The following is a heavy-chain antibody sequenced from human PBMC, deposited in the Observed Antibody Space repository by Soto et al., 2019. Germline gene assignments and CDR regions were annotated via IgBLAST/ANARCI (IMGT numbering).Heavy chain of an antibody. Sequence: SETLSLTCTVSGGSISSSSYYWGWIRQPPGKVLEWIVSMYYSGSTDYNPSLKSRVAIALDTSESRFSLKLSSVTSSDTAVYWCARRWGYCGYDSQHDAFDIWGQGTMVTGSS. CDR1: GGSISSSSYY. CDR3: ARRWGYCGYDSQHDAFDI. V-gene: IGHV4-39*01. CDR2: MYYSGST. D-gene: IGHD5-12*01. J-gene: IGHJ3*02.